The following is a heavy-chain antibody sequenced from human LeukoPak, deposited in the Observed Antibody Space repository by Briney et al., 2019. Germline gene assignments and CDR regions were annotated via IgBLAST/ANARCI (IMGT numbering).Heavy chain of an antibody. CDR2: IYSGGST. CDR1: GFTFSNYG. Sequence: PGGSLRLSCAASGFTFSNYGMNWVRQAPGKGLEWVSVIYSGGSTYYADSVKGRFTISRDNSKNTLYLQMNSLRAEDTAVYYCARSQYYYGMDVWGQGTTVTVSS. J-gene: IGHJ6*02. V-gene: IGHV3-66*01. CDR3: ARSQYYYGMDV.